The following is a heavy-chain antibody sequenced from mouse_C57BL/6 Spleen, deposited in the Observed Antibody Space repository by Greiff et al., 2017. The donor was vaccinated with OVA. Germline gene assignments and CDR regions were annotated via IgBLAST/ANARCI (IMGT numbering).Heavy chain of an antibody. CDR2: IYPRSGNT. J-gene: IGHJ4*01. CDR3: ARMGPDSSDYYAMDY. V-gene: IGHV1-81*01. D-gene: IGHD3-2*02. Sequence: QVHVKQSGAELARPGASVKLSCKASGYTFTSYGISWVKQRTGQGLEWIGEIYPRSGNTYYNEKFKGKATLTADKSSSTAYMELRSLTSEDSAVYFCARMGPDSSDYYAMDYWGQGTSVTVSS. CDR1: GYTFTSYG.